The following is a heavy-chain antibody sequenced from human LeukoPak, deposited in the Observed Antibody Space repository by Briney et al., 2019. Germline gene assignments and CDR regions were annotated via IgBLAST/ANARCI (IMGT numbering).Heavy chain of an antibody. D-gene: IGHD6-19*01. CDR3: ARVAVAGTRNYYYYMDV. CDR1: GGSISSYY. CDR2: IYTSGST. J-gene: IGHJ6*03. Sequence: SETLSLTCTVSGGSISSYYWSWIRQPAGKGLEWIGRIYTSGSTNYNPSLKSRVTMSVDTSKTQLSLKLSSVTAADTAVYYCARVAVAGTRNYYYYMDVWGKGTTVTVSS. V-gene: IGHV4-4*07.